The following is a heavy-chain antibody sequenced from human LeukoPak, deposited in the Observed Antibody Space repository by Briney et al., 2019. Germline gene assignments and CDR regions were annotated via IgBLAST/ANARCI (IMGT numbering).Heavy chain of an antibody. CDR2: INPNSGGT. Sequence: WASVRVSSTASGYTFTGYYMHWVRQAPGQGGEWMGWINPNSGGTNYAQKFQGRVTITRDTSISTAYMELSRLRSDDTAVYYCARKLPYDSSQNYYYYGMDVWGQGTTVTVSS. V-gene: IGHV1-2*02. J-gene: IGHJ6*02. D-gene: IGHD3-22*01. CDR3: ARKLPYDSSQNYYYYGMDV. CDR1: GYTFTGYY.